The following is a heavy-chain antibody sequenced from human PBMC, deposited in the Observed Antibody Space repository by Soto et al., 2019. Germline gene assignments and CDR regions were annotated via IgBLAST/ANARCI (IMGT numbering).Heavy chain of an antibody. CDR2: IYSGGST. D-gene: IGHD2-2*01. J-gene: IGHJ4*02. CDR3: ARVPGRDDY. Sequence: EVQLVESGGGLVQPGGSLRLSCAASGFTVSSNYMSWVRQAPGKGLEWVSGIYSGGSTYYADSVKGRFTISRDNSKNTLYLQMTSLRAEDTAVYYCARVPGRDDYGGQGTLGTVSS. CDR1: GFTVSSNY. V-gene: IGHV3-66*01.